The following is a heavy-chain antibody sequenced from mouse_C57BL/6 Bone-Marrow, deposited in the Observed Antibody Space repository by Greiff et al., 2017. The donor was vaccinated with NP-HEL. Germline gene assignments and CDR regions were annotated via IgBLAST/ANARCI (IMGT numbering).Heavy chain of an antibody. Sequence: QVQLQQPGADLVKPGASVKLSCKASGYTFTSYWMHWVKQRPGRGLEWIGRIDPNSGGTKFNEKFKTKATLTVDKPSSTAYSQLSSRTSEDSAVDYCARYYYGSRGWYFDVWGTGTTVTVSS. V-gene: IGHV1-72*01. CDR3: ARYYYGSRGWYFDV. J-gene: IGHJ1*03. D-gene: IGHD1-1*01. CDR1: GYTFTSYW. CDR2: IDPNSGGT.